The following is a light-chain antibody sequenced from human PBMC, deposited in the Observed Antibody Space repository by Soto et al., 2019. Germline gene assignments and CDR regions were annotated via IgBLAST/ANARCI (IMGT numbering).Light chain of an antibody. CDR1: QSVSSSY. CDR2: GPS. CDR3: QQYDTSPLT. J-gene: IGKJ4*01. V-gene: IGKV3-20*01. Sequence: DIVLTQSPGTLSLSPGERATLSCRASQSVSSSYFAWYQQKPGQAPRLLIYGPSNRATGIPDRFSGSGSATDFTLTISRLEPEDFAVYYCQQYDTSPLTFGGGTKVDIK.